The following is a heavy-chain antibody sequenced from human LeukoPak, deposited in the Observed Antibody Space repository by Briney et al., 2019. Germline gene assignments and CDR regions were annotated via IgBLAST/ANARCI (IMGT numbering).Heavy chain of an antibody. V-gene: IGHV3-7*01. Sequence: GGSLRLSCAASGFSFSSYYMTWARQAPGKGLEWVANIRQDGSEENYADSVEGRFTISRDNAKNSLYLQINSLRAEDTAVYYCGRGHWGLDYWGQGALVTVSS. D-gene: IGHD7-27*01. CDR3: GRGHWGLDY. J-gene: IGHJ4*02. CDR2: IRQDGSEE. CDR1: GFSFSSYY.